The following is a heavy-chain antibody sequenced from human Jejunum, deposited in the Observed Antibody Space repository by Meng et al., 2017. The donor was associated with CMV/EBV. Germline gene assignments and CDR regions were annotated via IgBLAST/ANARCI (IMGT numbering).Heavy chain of an antibody. CDR3: ARDRGCTAGSCYDDY. J-gene: IGHJ4*02. Sequence: SGFTFNDYYLRWLRQAPGKGLEWVSIITNTGLTIYYADSVKGRFTISRDNTKNSLYLQMNSLRAEDTAVYYCARDRGCTAGSCYDDYWGQGTLVTVSS. V-gene: IGHV3-11*01. D-gene: IGHD2-8*02. CDR1: GFTFNDYY. CDR2: ITNTGLTI.